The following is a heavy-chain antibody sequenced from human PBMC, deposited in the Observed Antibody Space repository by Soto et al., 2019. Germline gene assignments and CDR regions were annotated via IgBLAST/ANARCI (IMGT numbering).Heavy chain of an antibody. CDR3: ARGSVGTVDSSVFYEY. D-gene: IGHD3-22*01. CDR1: GGSFSAYY. CDR2: INHSGGT. J-gene: IGHJ4*02. Sequence: PSETLSLTCAAYGGSFSAYYWSWIRQPPGKGLEWIGEINHSGGTSYNPSLKSRVTISVETSKSQFSLKLTYVSAADRAVYSCARGSVGTVDSSVFYEYWGQGTPVTVSS. V-gene: IGHV4-34*01.